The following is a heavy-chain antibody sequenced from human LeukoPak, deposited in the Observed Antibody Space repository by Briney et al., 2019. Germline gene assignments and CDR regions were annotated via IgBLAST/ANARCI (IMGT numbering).Heavy chain of an antibody. CDR2: ISSSSSYI. CDR1: GFTFSSYS. V-gene: IGHV3-21*04. J-gene: IGHJ3*02. CDR3: AKDFRRSKPLLRAFDI. D-gene: IGHD2-15*01. Sequence: PGGSLRLSCAASGFTFSSYSMNWVRQAPWKGLEWVSSISSSSSYIYYADSVKGRFTISRDNAKNSLYLQMNSLRAEDTALYYCAKDFRRSKPLLRAFDIWGQGTMVTVSS.